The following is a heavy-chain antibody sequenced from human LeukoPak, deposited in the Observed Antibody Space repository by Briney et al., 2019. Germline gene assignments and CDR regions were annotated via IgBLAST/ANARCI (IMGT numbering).Heavy chain of an antibody. CDR2: IYSGGST. V-gene: IGHV3-66*02. CDR1: GLTVSNNY. Sequence: PGGSLRLSCAASGLTVSNNYMSWVRQAPGKGLDWVSVIYSGGSTYYADSVKGRFTISRDNSKNTLYLQTNSLRAEDTAVYYCARDLRPNRYFDYWGQGTLVTVSS. CDR3: ARDLRPNRYFDY. J-gene: IGHJ4*02. D-gene: IGHD4-17*01.